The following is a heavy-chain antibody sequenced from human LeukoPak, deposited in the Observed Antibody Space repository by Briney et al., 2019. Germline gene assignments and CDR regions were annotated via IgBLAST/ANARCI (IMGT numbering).Heavy chain of an antibody. V-gene: IGHV5-51*01. Sequence: GESLKISCKGSGYSFTSYWIGWVRQLPGEGLEWMGIIYPGDSDVRYSPSFQGQVTILADKSISTAYLQWSSLKASDTAMYYCARPREEGTAMGLRAFDIWGQGTMVTVSS. CDR1: GYSFTSYW. CDR3: ARPREEGTAMGLRAFDI. CDR2: IYPGDSDV. J-gene: IGHJ3*02. D-gene: IGHD5-18*01.